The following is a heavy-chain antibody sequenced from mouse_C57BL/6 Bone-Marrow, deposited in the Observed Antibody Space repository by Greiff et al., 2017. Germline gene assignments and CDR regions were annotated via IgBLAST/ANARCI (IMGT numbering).Heavy chain of an antibody. CDR3: ARDEIDY. CDR2: ISNGGGST. J-gene: IGHJ4*01. Sequence: EVKLVESGGGLVQPGGSLKLSCEASGFTFSDYYMYWVRQTPEKRLEWVAYISNGGGSTYYPDTVKGRFTLSRDNAKNTLYLQMSRLKSEDTAMYYCARDEIDYWGQGTSVTASS. V-gene: IGHV5-12*01. CDR1: GFTFSDYY.